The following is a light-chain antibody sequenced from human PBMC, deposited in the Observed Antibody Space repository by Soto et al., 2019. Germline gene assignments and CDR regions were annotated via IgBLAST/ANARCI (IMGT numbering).Light chain of an antibody. CDR1: QNVGLF. J-gene: IGKJ3*01. Sequence: PGASATLSCRASQNVGLFLAWYQQKSGQTPRLLIYDASARAPGIPARFSGGGSGTDFTLTISSLEPEDSAVYYCQHRSDWPGTFGPGTKVDIK. CDR3: QHRSDWPGT. V-gene: IGKV3-11*01. CDR2: DAS.